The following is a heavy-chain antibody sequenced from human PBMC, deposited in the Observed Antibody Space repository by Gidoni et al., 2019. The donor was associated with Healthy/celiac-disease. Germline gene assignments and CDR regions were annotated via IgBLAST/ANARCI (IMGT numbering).Heavy chain of an antibody. CDR2: ISYSGST. D-gene: IGHD2-15*01. V-gene: IGHV4-30-4*01. Sequence: QVQLQESGPRLMKPSQTLSLTCTVSGDSISSGDYYWSWIRQPPGKGLEWIRYISYSGSTYYNPSLKSRVTISVDTSKNQFSLKLNSVTAADTAVYHCARGPVVIAAFDYWGQGTLVTVSS. CDR3: ARGPVVIAAFDY. J-gene: IGHJ4*02. CDR1: GDSISSGDYY.